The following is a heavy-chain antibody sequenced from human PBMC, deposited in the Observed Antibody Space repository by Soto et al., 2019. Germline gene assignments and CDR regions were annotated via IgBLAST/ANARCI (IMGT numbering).Heavy chain of an antibody. CDR2: IRGTGGET. V-gene: IGHV3-23*01. Sequence: EVQLLESGGGIVQPGGSLRVSCVASGFTFRNFVMSWVRQAPGKGLEWVSAIRGTGGETFYADSVKARFTISRDNSKNTLYLQMNSLRDEDTALYFCAQDRGWGVVSPSHDYWGQGTLVTVSS. J-gene: IGHJ4*02. CDR1: GFTFRNFV. CDR3: AQDRGWGVVSPSHDY. D-gene: IGHD2-21*01.